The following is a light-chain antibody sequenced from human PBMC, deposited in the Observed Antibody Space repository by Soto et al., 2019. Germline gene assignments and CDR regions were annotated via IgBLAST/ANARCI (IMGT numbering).Light chain of an antibody. Sequence: EIVMTQSPATLSVSPGERATLSCRASQTVATNLAWYQQKPGQAPRLLIHGASTRATGVPVRFSSSGSGTEFTLTISSRQSEDFAVYYCQQYHNWPPQYTFGQGTKLQSK. CDR2: GAS. V-gene: IGKV3-15*01. CDR1: QTVATN. J-gene: IGKJ2*01. CDR3: QQYHNWPPQYT.